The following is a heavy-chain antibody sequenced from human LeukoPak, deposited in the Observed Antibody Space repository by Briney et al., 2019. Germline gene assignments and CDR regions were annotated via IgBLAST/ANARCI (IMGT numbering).Heavy chain of an antibody. V-gene: IGHV3-21*01. J-gene: IGHJ6*03. CDR3: ARENTDCSGGSCYIMLYYYYMDV. CDR2: ISSFSSYI. D-gene: IGHD2-15*01. Sequence: GGSLRLSCAASEFTFSSYNMNWVRQAPGKGLEWVSSISSFSSYIYYADSVKGRFTISRDNSKNTLYLQMNSLRAEDTAVYYCARENTDCSGGSCYIMLYYYYMDVWGKGTTVTVSS. CDR1: EFTFSSYN.